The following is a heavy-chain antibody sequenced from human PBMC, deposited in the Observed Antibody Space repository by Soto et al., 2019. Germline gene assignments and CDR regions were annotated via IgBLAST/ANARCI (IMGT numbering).Heavy chain of an antibody. V-gene: IGHV4-31*01. Sequence: QVQLQESGPGLVKPSETLSLTCTVSGGSITRVGYYWSWIRQHPGKGLEWIGYIYNSGTTYYNPSLKSHVTISVDTSKNQFSLKLTSVTAADTAVYYCARDPAPWGQGTLVTVSS. J-gene: IGHJ5*02. CDR2: IYNSGTT. CDR1: GGSITRVGYY. CDR3: ARDPAP.